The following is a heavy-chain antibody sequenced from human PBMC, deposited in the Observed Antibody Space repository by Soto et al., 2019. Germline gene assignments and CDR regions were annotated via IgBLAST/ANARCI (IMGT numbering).Heavy chain of an antibody. V-gene: IGHV4-31*01. CDR1: GGSISSGGYY. CDR2: IYYSGST. D-gene: IGHD5-12*01. CDR3: ARVYVGRDGYKNFDY. J-gene: IGHJ4*02. Sequence: QVQLQESGPGLVKPSQTLSLTCTVSGGSISSGGYYWSWIRQHPGKGLEWIGYIYYSGSTYYNPSLKSPITISVDTSKNQFSLKLSSVTAADTAVYYCARVYVGRDGYKNFDYWGQGTLVTVSS.